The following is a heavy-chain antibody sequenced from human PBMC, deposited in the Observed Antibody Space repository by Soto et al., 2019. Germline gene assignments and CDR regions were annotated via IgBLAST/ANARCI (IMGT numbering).Heavy chain of an antibody. D-gene: IGHD3-16*01. J-gene: IGHJ4*02. Sequence: GSLRLSCAASGFTFSGFGIHWVRQAPGKGLEWVAIIWYDGSDKYYADSVKGRFTISRDNSKNTLYLQMNSLRAEDTAVYHCAFGNLSYYFDFWGQGTPVTVSS. CDR3: AFGNLSYYFDF. CDR2: IWYDGSDK. V-gene: IGHV3-33*01. CDR1: GFTFSGFG.